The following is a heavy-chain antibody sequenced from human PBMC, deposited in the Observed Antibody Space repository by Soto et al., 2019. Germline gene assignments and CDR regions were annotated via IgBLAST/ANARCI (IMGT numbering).Heavy chain of an antibody. CDR3: ARNSLALRKNNWFDT. CDR2: IFYLGSS. CDR1: GDSIISSNFY. J-gene: IGHJ5*02. V-gene: IGHV4-39*01. D-gene: IGHD2-15*01. Sequence: XETLSVPFTVSGDSIISSNFYWGWVRQPPGKGLEWIGSIFYLGSSYYNPSLKSRVTMSVDTSKNQFSLRLRSVTAADTALYFCARNSLALRKNNWFDTWGQGIMVTVSS.